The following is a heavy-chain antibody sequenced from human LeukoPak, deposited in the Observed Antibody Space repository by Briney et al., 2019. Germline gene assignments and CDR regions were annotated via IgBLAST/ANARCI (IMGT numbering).Heavy chain of an antibody. CDR2: IIPIFGTA. J-gene: IGHJ4*02. D-gene: IGHD4-23*01. Sequence: SVKVSCKASGGTFSSYAISWVRQAPGQGLEWMGGIIPIFGTANYAQKFQGRVTITTDESTSTAYMELSSLRSEDTAVYHCARGIGAGGNSPSFDYWGQGTLVTLSS. V-gene: IGHV1-69*05. CDR1: GGTFSSYA. CDR3: ARGIGAGGNSPSFDY.